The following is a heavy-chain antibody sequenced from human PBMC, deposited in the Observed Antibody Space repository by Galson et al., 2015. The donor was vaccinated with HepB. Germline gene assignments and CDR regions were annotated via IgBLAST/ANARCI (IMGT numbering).Heavy chain of an antibody. CDR2: INPDGSSK. CDR1: GFTFSSHW. J-gene: IGHJ6*02. Sequence: SLRLSCAASGFTFSSHWMNWVRQAPGKGLEWVAHINPDGSSKYYVDSVKGRFTISRDNAKDSVYMQLDSLRAEDTAVYYCARRISLVRGISTKPDYDYGMDVWGQGTTVTVAS. V-gene: IGHV3-7*03. CDR3: ARRISLVRGISTKPDYDYGMDV. D-gene: IGHD3-10*01.